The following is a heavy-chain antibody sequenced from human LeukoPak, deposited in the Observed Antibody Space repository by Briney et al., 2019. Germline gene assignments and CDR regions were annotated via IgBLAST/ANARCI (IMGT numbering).Heavy chain of an antibody. J-gene: IGHJ3*02. V-gene: IGHV1-69*13. CDR2: IIPIFGTA. CDR1: GGTFSSYA. Sequence: SVKVSCKASGGTFSSYAISWVRQAPGQGLEWMGGIIPIFGTANYAQKFQGRVTITADESTSTAYMELSSLRSEDTAVYYCARVLRFLEWYTSNDAFDIWGQGTMVTVSS. CDR3: ARVLRFLEWYTSNDAFDI. D-gene: IGHD3-3*01.